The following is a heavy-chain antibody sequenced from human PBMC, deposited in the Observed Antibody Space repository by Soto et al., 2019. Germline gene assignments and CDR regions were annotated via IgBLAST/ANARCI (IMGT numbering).Heavy chain of an antibody. CDR1: GYTFIGYG. D-gene: IGHD1-26*01. V-gene: IGHV1-18*04. Sequence: QVQLVQSGAEVKKPGASVRVSCKASGYTFIGYGISWVRQAPGQGLEWMGWISGYNGDTRYAQNFQGRVTMTTDASTSTAYMDLRTLRSDDTAVYFCARESGSAAPDYFYYAMDVWGQGTTVTVSS. CDR2: ISGYNGDT. CDR3: ARESGSAAPDYFYYAMDV. J-gene: IGHJ6*02.